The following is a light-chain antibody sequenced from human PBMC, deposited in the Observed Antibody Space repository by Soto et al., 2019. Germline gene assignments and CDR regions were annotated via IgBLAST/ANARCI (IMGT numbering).Light chain of an antibody. CDR1: QRVSNSL. CDR2: AAS. CDR3: QPYGYSPLT. V-gene: IGKV3-20*01. Sequence: EIVLMQSPGTLSLSPGERATLSCRASQRVSNSLVAWYQQKPGQAPRPLMSAASSRATGIPDMFSGSGSGTDFTLTISRLEPEDVADYYYQPYGYSPLTFGPGTKV. J-gene: IGKJ3*01.